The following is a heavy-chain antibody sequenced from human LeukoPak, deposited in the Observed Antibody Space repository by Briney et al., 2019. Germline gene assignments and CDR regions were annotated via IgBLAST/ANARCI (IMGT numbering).Heavy chain of an antibody. D-gene: IGHD3-9*01. Sequence: ASVKVSCKVSGYTXTELSMHRVRQAPGKGLEWMAGFDPEDGETIYAQKFQGRVTMTEDTSTDTAYMELSSLRSEDTAVYYCATLNYDILTGYLYYFDYWGQGTLVTVSS. CDR3: ATLNYDILTGYLYYFDY. CDR1: GYTXTELS. J-gene: IGHJ4*02. V-gene: IGHV1-24*01. CDR2: FDPEDGET.